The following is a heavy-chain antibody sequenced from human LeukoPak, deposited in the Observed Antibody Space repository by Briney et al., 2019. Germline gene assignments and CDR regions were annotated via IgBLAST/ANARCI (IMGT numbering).Heavy chain of an antibody. Sequence: GGSLRLSCAASGFTFDDYAMHWVRQVPGKGLEWVSSISWNSGDIGYADSVKGRFTISRDNGKNSLYLQMNSLRAEDTALYYCAKVSGYSYGFFDSWGQGTLVTVSS. J-gene: IGHJ4*02. V-gene: IGHV3-9*01. CDR2: ISWNSGDI. CDR3: AKVSGYSYGFFDS. D-gene: IGHD5-18*01. CDR1: GFTFDDYA.